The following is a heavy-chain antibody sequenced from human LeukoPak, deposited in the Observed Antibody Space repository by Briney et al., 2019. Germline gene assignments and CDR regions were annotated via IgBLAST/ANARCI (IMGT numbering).Heavy chain of an antibody. D-gene: IGHD4-17*01. J-gene: IGHJ4*02. CDR2: IDISGGNA. CDR1: GFTFSGHA. CDR3: AKELRPNDY. V-gene: IGHV3-23*01. Sequence: GGSLRLSCAASGFTFSGHAMSWVRQAPGRGLEWVSSIDISGGNAYYADSVKGRFTISRDNSRNTLYLQMDSLRAEDSAIYYCAKELRPNDYWGQGTLVTVSS.